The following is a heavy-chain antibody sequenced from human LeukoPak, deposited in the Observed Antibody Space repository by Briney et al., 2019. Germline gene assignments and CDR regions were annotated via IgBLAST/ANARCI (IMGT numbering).Heavy chain of an antibody. D-gene: IGHD6-13*01. V-gene: IGHV3-48*04. CDR1: GFTFDKYN. CDR3: ARELSYSSSWRPCDY. CDR2: ISRSSSSI. J-gene: IGHJ4*02. Sequence: GGSLRLSCAASGFTFDKYNMNWVRRTPVKGLEWVSFISRSSSSIYYAGSVKGRFTISRDNAKNSLYLQMNSLRAEDTAVYYCARELSYSSSWRPCDYWGQGTLVTVSS.